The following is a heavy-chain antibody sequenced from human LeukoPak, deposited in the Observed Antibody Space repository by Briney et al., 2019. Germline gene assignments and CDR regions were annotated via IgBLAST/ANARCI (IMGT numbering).Heavy chain of an antibody. CDR1: GGSFSGYY. J-gene: IGHJ4*02. Sequence: SETLCLTCAVYGGSFSGYYWSWVRQPPGKGLEWIGEINNSGSTNYNPSLKRRATISVDTSKNQFSLKLSSVTAADTAVYYCARGVPATVFDYWGQGTLVTVSS. CDR3: ARGVPATVFDY. V-gene: IGHV4-34*01. CDR2: INNSGST. D-gene: IGHD2-2*01.